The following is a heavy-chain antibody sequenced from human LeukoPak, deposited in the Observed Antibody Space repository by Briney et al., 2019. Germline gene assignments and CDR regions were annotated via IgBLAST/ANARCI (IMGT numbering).Heavy chain of an antibody. J-gene: IGHJ5*02. V-gene: IGHV4-34*01. Sequence: SETQSLTCAVYGGSFSGYYWSWIRQPPGKGLEWIGEINHSGSTNYNPSLKSRVTISVDTSKNQFSLKLSSVTAADTAVYYCAVRGTYYYDSSGPSWDWFDPWGQGTLVTVSS. CDR2: INHSGST. CDR1: GGSFSGYY. D-gene: IGHD3-22*01. CDR3: AVRGTYYYDSSGPSWDWFDP.